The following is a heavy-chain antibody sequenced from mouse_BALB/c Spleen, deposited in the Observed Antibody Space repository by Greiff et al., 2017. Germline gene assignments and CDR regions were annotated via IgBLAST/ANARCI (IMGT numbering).Heavy chain of an antibody. CDR2: ISSGGSYT. J-gene: IGHJ4*01. Sequence: EVKLMESGGGLVKPGGSLKLSCAASGFTFSSYAMSWVRQSPEKRLEWVAEISSGGSYTYYPDTVTGRFTISRDNAKNTLYLEMSSLRSEDTAMYYCARGRYDYAMDYWGQGTSVTVSS. D-gene: IGHD2-14*01. CDR1: GFTFSSYA. CDR3: ARGRYDYAMDY. V-gene: IGHV5-9-4*01.